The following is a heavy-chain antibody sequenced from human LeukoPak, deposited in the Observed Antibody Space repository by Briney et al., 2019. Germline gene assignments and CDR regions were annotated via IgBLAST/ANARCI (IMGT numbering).Heavy chain of an antibody. Sequence: ASVKVSCKASGYTFTSYGISWVRQAPGQGLEWMGWISAYNGNTNYAQKLQGRVTMTTDASTSTAYMELRSLRSDDTAVYYCARGVYCSSTSCYAPVDTAMVTLRYWGQGTLVTVSS. CDR2: ISAYNGNT. V-gene: IGHV1-18*01. CDR1: GYTFTSYG. J-gene: IGHJ4*02. D-gene: IGHD2-2*01. CDR3: ARGVYCSSTSCYAPVDTAMVTLRY.